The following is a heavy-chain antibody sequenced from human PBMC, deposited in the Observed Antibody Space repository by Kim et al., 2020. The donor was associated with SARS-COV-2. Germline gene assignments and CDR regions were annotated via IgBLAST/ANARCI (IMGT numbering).Heavy chain of an antibody. V-gene: IGHV3-33*01. CDR1: GFTFSSHG. CDR3: ARDWNGVKDY. D-gene: IGHD1-1*01. CDR2: IWYDGGNT. Sequence: GGSLRLSCAASGFTFSSHGMNWVRQAPGKGLEWVAVIWYDGGNTWYADSVKGRFTISRDNSKNTLYLQMNSLRAEDTAVYYCARDWNGVKDYWGQGTLVTVSA. J-gene: IGHJ4*02.